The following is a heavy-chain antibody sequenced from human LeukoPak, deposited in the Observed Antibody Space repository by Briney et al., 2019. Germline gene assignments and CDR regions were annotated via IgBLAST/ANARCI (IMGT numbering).Heavy chain of an antibody. Sequence: GGSLRLSCAASGFTFSSYAMSWVRQAREKGLEWVSIISGSGGSTNYADSVKGRFTISRDNSKNTLYLQMNSLRAEDTAVYYCAKDLRWLEHFDYWGQGTLVTVSS. CDR2: ISGSGGST. V-gene: IGHV3-23*01. J-gene: IGHJ4*02. CDR3: AKDLRWLEHFDY. CDR1: GFTFSSYA. D-gene: IGHD6-19*01.